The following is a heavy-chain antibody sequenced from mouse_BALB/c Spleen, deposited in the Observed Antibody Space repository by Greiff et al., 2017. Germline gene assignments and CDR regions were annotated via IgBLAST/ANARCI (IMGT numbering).Heavy chain of an antibody. D-gene: IGHD2-4*01. CDR1: GYSITSGYY. CDR3: ARGGLYYDYDGWYFDV. J-gene: IGHJ1*01. Sequence: ESGPGLVKPSQSLSLTCSVTGYSITSGYYWNWIRQFPGNKLEWMGYISYDGSNNYNPSLKNRISITRDTSKNQFFLKLNSVTTEDTATYYCARGGLYYDYDGWYFDVWGAGTTVTVSS. CDR2: ISYDGSN. V-gene: IGHV3-6*02.